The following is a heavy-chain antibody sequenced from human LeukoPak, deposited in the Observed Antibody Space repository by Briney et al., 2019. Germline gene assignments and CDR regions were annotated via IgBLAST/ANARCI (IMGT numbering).Heavy chain of an antibody. D-gene: IGHD4-17*01. J-gene: IGHJ4*02. CDR2: IRYDGSNK. Sequence: PGGSLRLSCAASGFTFSGYGMHWVRQAPGKGLEWVAFIRYDGSNKYYADSVKGRFTISRDSSKNTLYLQMNSLRAEDTAVYYCAKVLYGDYYFDYWGQGTLVTVSS. CDR1: GFTFSGYG. CDR3: AKVLYGDYYFDY. V-gene: IGHV3-30*02.